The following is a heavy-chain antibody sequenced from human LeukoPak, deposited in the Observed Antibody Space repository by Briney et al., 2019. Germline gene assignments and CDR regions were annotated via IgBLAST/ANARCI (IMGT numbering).Heavy chain of an antibody. CDR3: ARSLDYYYYYMDV. J-gene: IGHJ6*03. CDR1: GGSISSYY. D-gene: IGHD3-16*01. V-gene: IGHV4-59*01. Sequence: SETLSLTCTVSGGSISSYYWSWIRQPPGKGLEWIGYIYYSGSTNYNPSLKSRVTISVDTSKNQFSLKLSSVTAADMAVYYCARSLDYYYYYMDVWGKGTTVTISS. CDR2: IYYSGST.